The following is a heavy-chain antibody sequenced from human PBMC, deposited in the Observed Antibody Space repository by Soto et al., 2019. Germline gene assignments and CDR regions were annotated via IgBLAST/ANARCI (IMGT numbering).Heavy chain of an antibody. J-gene: IGHJ6*02. Sequence: QVQLVQSGAEVKKPGSSVKVSCKASGGTFSNYAFSWVRQAPGQGLEWLGGIMPIFGRADYAQKLRGRVTITADEPTSTAHMELSSLRSGDTAVYYCASWLEEAGIGVNYYYDMDVWGQGTTVTVSS. V-gene: IGHV1-69*12. CDR2: IMPIFGRA. D-gene: IGHD6-19*01. CDR1: GGTFSNYA. CDR3: ASWLEEAGIGVNYYYDMDV.